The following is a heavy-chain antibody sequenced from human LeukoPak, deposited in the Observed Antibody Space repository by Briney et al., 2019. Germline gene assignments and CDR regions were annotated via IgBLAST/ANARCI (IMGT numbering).Heavy chain of an antibody. V-gene: IGHV3-21*01. CDR3: ARDFGQQLLGKYYY. CDR2: IGSGSNYI. J-gene: IGHJ6*01. CDR1: GFTFSSYS. D-gene: IGHD6-13*01. Sequence: GGSLRLSCAASGFTFSSYSMNWVRQAPGKGLEWVSSIGSGSNYIDYADSVKGRFTISRDNAKNSLSLQMNSLRAEDTAVYYCARDFGQQLLGKYYY.